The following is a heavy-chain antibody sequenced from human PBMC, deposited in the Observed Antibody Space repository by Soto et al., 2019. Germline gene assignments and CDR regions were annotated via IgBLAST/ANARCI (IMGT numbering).Heavy chain of an antibody. Sequence: PGGSLRLSCAASGFTFSSYAMHWVRQAPGKGLEWVAVISYDGSNKYYADSVKGRFTISRDNSKNTLYLQMNSLRAEDTAVYYCARDFIEASGWSNWGQGTLVTVSS. CDR2: ISYDGSNK. D-gene: IGHD6-19*01. CDR1: GFTFSSYA. J-gene: IGHJ1*01. CDR3: ARDFIEASGWSN. V-gene: IGHV3-30-3*01.